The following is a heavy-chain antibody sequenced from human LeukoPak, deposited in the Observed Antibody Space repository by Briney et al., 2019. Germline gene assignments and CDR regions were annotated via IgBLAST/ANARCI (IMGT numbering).Heavy chain of an antibody. CDR2: IYHSGST. J-gene: IGHJ4*02. CDR3: ARLIIVTGSRFDY. CDR1: GYSISSGYY. Sequence: SETLSLTCAVSGYSISSGYYWGWIRQPPGKGLEWIGGIYHSGSTYYNPSLKSRVTISVDTSKNQFSLKLSSVTAADTAVYYCARLIIVTGSRFDYWGQGTLVTVSS. D-gene: IGHD1-20*01. V-gene: IGHV4-38-2*01.